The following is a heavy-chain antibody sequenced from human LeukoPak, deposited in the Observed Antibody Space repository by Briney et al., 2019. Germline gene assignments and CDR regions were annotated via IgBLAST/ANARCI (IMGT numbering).Heavy chain of an antibody. CDR3: ARGLRGYCSSTSCYGWQCYFDY. CDR1: GGSFSGYY. D-gene: IGHD2-2*01. J-gene: IGHJ4*02. Sequence: SETLSLTCAVYGGSFSGYYWSWIRQPPGKGLEWIGEINHSGSTNYNPSLKSRVTISVDTSKNQFSLKLSSVTAADTAVYYCARGLRGYCSSTSCYGWQCYFDYWGQGTLVTVSS. V-gene: IGHV4-34*01. CDR2: INHSGST.